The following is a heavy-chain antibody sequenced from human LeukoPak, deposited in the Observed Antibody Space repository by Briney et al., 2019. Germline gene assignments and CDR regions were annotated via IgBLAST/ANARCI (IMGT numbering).Heavy chain of an antibody. Sequence: PGGSLRLSCAASGFTYSSYAMSGVRQARARGLEWVSAISCSGGSTYYADSVKGRFTISRDNSKNTLYLQMNSLRAEDTAVYYCAKAALSRCYDSSGYFDYWGQGTLVTVSS. CDR2: ISCSGGST. V-gene: IGHV3-23*01. CDR1: GFTYSSYA. D-gene: IGHD3-22*01. J-gene: IGHJ4*02. CDR3: AKAALSRCYDSSGYFDY.